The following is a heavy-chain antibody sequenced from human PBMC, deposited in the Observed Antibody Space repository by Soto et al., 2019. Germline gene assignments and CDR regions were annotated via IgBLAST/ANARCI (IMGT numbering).Heavy chain of an antibody. CDR1: GYTFTGYY. Sequence: GASVKVSCKASGYTFTGYYMHWVRQAPGQGLEWMGWINPNSGGTKYAQKFQGRVTMTRDTSISTAYMELSRLRSDDTAVYYCARESIAARPNYYYGMDVWGQGTTVTVSS. CDR2: INPNSGGT. CDR3: ARESIAARPNYYYGMDV. V-gene: IGHV1-2*02. J-gene: IGHJ6*02. D-gene: IGHD6-6*01.